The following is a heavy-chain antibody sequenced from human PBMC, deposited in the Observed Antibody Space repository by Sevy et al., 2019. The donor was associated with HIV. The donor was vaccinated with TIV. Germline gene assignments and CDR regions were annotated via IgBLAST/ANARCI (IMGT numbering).Heavy chain of an antibody. V-gene: IGHV3-33*06. CDR3: AKVGTRSGWSSYYYYYMDV. Sequence: GGSLRLSCAASGFTFSSYGMHWVRQAPGKGLEWVAVIWYDGSNKYYADSVKGRFTISRDNSKNTLYLQMNSLRAEGTAVYYCAKVGTRSGWSSYYYYYMDVWGKGTTVTVSS. J-gene: IGHJ6*03. CDR2: IWYDGSNK. D-gene: IGHD6-19*01. CDR1: GFTFSSYG.